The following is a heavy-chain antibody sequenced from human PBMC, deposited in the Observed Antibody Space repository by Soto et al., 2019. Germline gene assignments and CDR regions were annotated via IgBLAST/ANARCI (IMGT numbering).Heavy chain of an antibody. CDR2: IIPIFGTA. CDR3: AKERRVVVPAAIPGYYYGMDV. J-gene: IGHJ6*02. Sequence: SVKVSCKASGGTFSSYAISWVRQAPGQGLEWMGGIIPIFGTANYAQKFQGRVTITADESTSTAYMELSSLRSEDTAVYYCAKERRVVVPAAIPGYYYGMDVWGQGATVTVSS. CDR1: GGTFSSYA. V-gene: IGHV1-69*13. D-gene: IGHD2-2*02.